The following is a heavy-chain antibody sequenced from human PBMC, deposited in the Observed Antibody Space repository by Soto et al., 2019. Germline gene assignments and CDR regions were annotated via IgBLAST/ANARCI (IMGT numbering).Heavy chain of an antibody. CDR1: GFTFDDYA. D-gene: IGHD2-21*02. V-gene: IGHV3-9*01. Sequence: GGSLRLSGAASGFTFDDYAMHWGRQAPGKGLEWGSGISWNSGSIGYADSVKGRFTISRDNAKNSLYLQMNSLRAEDTALYYCAKVIRFSVAYCGGDCYWWYFDYWGQGTLVTVSS. CDR3: AKVIRFSVAYCGGDCYWWYFDY. J-gene: IGHJ4*02. CDR2: ISWNSGSI.